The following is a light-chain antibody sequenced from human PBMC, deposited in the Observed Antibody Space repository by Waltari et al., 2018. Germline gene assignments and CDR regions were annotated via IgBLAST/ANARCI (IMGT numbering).Light chain of an antibody. CDR2: GAS. CDR1: QTVSSH. CDR3: QQYNNWPPWT. J-gene: IGKJ1*01. V-gene: IGKV3-15*01. Sequence: ETELTQSPATLSVSPGERVTLSCRASQTVSSHLAWYQQKPGQVPRLLVYGASIRATGIPARFSGSGSGTQFTLTINSLQSEDFAGYYCQQYNNWPPWTFGQGTKVEIK.